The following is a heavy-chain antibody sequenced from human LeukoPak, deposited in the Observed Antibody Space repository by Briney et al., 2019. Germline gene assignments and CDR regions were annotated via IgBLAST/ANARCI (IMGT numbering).Heavy chain of an antibody. Sequence: NTSETLSLTCTVSVGSISSSSYYWGWIRQPPVKGLEWIGSIYYSGSTYYNPSLKSRVTISVDTSKNQFSLKLSSVTAADTAVYYCASGIAAAGTNYYYGMDVWGQGTTVTVSS. CDR1: VGSISSSSYY. CDR3: ASGIAAAGTNYYYGMDV. CDR2: IYYSGST. J-gene: IGHJ6*02. V-gene: IGHV4-39*01. D-gene: IGHD6-13*01.